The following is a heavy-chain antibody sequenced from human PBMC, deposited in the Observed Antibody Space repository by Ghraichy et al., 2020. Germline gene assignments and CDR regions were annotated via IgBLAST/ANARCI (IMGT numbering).Heavy chain of an antibody. CDR1: GGSFSGYY. V-gene: IGHV4-34*01. CDR3: ARGAVVVLI. D-gene: IGHD3-22*01. CDR2: INHSGST. J-gene: IGHJ3*02. Sequence: SETLSLTCAVYGGSFSGYYWSWIRQPPGKGLEWIGEINHSGSTNYNPSLKSRVTISVDTSKNQFSLKLSSVTAADTAVYYCARGAVVVLIWGQGTMVTVSS.